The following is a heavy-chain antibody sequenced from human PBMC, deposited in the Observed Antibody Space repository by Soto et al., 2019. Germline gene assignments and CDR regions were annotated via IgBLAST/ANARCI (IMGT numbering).Heavy chain of an antibody. V-gene: IGHV3-66*01. CDR1: GFAVSSNY. D-gene: IGHD2-21*01. J-gene: IGHJ4*02. Sequence: PGGSLILSCAASGFAVSSNYMSWVRQTPGKGLEWVSGIYNVGNTYYAASVKGRFTISRDNSRNTLYLQMNSLRAEDSAIYYCAKDAIHDPGYFDSWGQGTLVTVSS. CDR3: AKDAIHDPGYFDS. CDR2: IYNVGNT.